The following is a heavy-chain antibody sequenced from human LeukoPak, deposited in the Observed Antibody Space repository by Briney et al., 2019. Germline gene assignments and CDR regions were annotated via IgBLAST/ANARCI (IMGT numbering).Heavy chain of an antibody. V-gene: IGHV3-30*02. CDR2: IRYDGSNK. CDR3: AKSIAVAGTGWFDP. CDR1: GFTFSSYG. J-gene: IGHJ5*02. Sequence: PGGSLRLSCAASGFTFSSYGMHWVRQAPGKGLEWVAFIRYDGSNKYYADSVKGRFTISRDNSKNTLYLQMNILRAEDTATYYCAKSIAVAGTGWFDPWGQGTLVTVSS. D-gene: IGHD6-19*01.